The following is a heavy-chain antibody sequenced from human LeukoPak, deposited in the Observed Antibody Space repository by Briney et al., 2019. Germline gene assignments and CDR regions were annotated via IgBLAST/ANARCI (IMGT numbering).Heavy chain of an antibody. CDR3: ARDSSGWYHWFDP. J-gene: IGHJ5*02. CDR1: GGSIRSSSYY. CDR2: IYYSGST. V-gene: IGHV4-61*05. Sequence: SETLSLTCNVSGGSIRSSSYYWGWIRQPPGKGLEWIGYIYYSGSTNYNPSLKSRVTISVDTSKNQFSLKLSSVTAADTAVYYCARDSSGWYHWFDPWGQGTLVTVSS. D-gene: IGHD6-19*01.